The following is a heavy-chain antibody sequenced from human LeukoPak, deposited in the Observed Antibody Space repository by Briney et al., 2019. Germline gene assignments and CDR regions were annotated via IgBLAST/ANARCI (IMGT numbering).Heavy chain of an antibody. CDR2: ISSSGSTI. D-gene: IGHD3-22*01. Sequence: PGGSLRLSCAASGFTFSSYEMNWVRQAPGKGLEWVSYISSSGSTIYYADSVKGRFTISRDNAKNSLYLQMNSLRAEDTAVYYCARFVYCDSSGYNRYYFDYWGQGTLVTVSS. CDR3: ARFVYCDSSGYNRYYFDY. J-gene: IGHJ4*02. V-gene: IGHV3-48*03. CDR1: GFTFSSYE.